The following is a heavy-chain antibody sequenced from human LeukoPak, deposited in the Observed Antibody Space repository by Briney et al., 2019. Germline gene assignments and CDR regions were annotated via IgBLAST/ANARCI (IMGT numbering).Heavy chain of an antibody. CDR1: GESFSAYY. D-gene: IGHD5-24*01. V-gene: IGHV4-34*01. CDR3: AGGYKYAYYNYYYMDV. CDR2: IYHSGST. J-gene: IGHJ6*03. Sequence: SETLSLTCAVYGESFSAYYWSWIRQPPGKGLEWIGGIYHSGSTYYNPSLKSRVTISVDTSKNQFSLKLSSVTAADTAVYYCAGGYKYAYYNYYYMDVWGKGTTVTVSS.